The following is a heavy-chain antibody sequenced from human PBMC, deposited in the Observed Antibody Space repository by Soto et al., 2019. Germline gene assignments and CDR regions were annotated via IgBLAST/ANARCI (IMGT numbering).Heavy chain of an antibody. Sequence: GGSLRLSCAAAGFTFRTYARSWVRQAPRKGLEWVSAISGNGGDYTYYADSVKGRFTISRDNSKNTLYLQMNSLRAEDTAVYYCVPLCRYCSTTTPRWGQGTLVTVSS. CDR3: VPLCRYCSTTTPR. D-gene: IGHD2-2*01. V-gene: IGHV3-23*01. CDR2: ISGNGGDYT. J-gene: IGHJ4*02. CDR1: GFTFRTYA.